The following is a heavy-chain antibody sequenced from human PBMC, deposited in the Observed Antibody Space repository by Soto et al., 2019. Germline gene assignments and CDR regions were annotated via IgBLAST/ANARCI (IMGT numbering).Heavy chain of an antibody. CDR2: INHSGST. CDR3: LGYVEPIDY. J-gene: IGHJ4*02. V-gene: IGHV4-34*01. Sequence: SETLSLTCAVYGGSFSGYYWSWIRQPPGKGLEWIGEINHSGSTNYNPSLKSRVTISVDTSKNSLYLQMNSLRDEDTAVYYCLGYVEPIDYWGQGTLVTVSS. D-gene: IGHD5-12*01. CDR1: GGSFSGYY.